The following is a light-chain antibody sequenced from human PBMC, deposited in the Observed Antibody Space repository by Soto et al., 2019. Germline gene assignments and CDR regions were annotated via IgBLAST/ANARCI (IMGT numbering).Light chain of an antibody. CDR2: DAS. J-gene: IGKJ5*01. CDR3: QQRSNWPSPIT. Sequence: EIVLTQSPATLSLSPGERATLSCRASQSVSNYLAWYQQKPGQAPRLLIYDASKRATGIPARFSGSGSGTDFTLTISSLEPEDFAVYYCQQRSNWPSPITFGQGTRLEIK. CDR1: QSVSNY. V-gene: IGKV3-11*01.